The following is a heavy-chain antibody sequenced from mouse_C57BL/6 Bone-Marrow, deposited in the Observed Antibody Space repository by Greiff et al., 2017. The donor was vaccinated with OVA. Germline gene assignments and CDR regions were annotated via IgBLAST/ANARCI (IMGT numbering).Heavy chain of an antibody. J-gene: IGHJ3*01. CDR2: ISSGGSYT. CDR3: ARQGDYDVLAY. Sequence: DVQLVESGGDLVKPGGSLKLSCAASGFTFSSYGMSWVRQTPDKRLEWVATISSGGSYTYYPDSVKGRFTISRDNAKNTLYLQMSSLKSEDTAMYYCARQGDYDVLAYWGQGTLVTVSA. V-gene: IGHV5-6*01. D-gene: IGHD2-4*01. CDR1: GFTFSSYG.